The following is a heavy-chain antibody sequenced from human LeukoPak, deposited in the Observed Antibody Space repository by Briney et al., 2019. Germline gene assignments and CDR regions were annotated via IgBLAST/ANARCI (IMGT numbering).Heavy chain of an antibody. CDR3: ARGNWNYFFDY. CDR2: ISYDGSNK. CDR1: GFTFSSYA. J-gene: IGHJ4*02. V-gene: IGHV3-30-3*01. Sequence: PGGSLRLSCAASGFTFSSYAMHWVRQAPGKGLEWVAVISYDGSNKYYADSVKGRFTISRGNSKNTLYLQMNSLRAEDTAVYYCARGNWNYFFDYWGQGTLVTVSS. D-gene: IGHD1-7*01.